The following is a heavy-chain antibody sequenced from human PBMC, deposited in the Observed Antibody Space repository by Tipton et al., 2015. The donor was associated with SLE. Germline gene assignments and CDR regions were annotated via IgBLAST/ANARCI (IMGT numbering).Heavy chain of an antibody. CDR2: ISYDGKDK. CDR1: GFTFSSYA. Sequence: SLRLSCEASGFTFSSYAMHWVRQAPGKGLEWVAVISYDGKDKDYADSVKGRFTISRDNSKNTLFLQMSSLRTEDTAVYYCAKLSLEWLFIYYFDHWGQGTLVAVSS. J-gene: IGHJ4*02. V-gene: IGHV3-30*18. D-gene: IGHD3-3*01. CDR3: AKLSLEWLFIYYFDH.